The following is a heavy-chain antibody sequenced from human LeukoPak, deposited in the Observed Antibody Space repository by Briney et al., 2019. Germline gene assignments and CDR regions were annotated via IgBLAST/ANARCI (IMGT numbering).Heavy chain of an antibody. CDR1: GYTFTSYD. CDR2: MNPNSGNT. D-gene: IGHD3-16*01. V-gene: IGHV1-8*03. Sequence: GASVKVSCKASGYTFTSYDINWVRQATGQGLEWMGWMNPNSGNTGYAQKFQGRVTITRDPSISTAYMELSSLRSEDTAVYYCAREEGDWFDPWGQGTLVTVSS. CDR3: AREEGDWFDP. J-gene: IGHJ5*02.